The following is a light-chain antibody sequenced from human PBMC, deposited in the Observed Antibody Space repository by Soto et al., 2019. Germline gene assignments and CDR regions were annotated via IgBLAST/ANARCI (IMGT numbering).Light chain of an antibody. J-gene: IGKJ1*01. V-gene: IGKV3-20*01. CDR2: GTS. CDR3: QQYGISPGT. Sequence: EIVLTQSPGTLSLSPGERATLSCRASQSVSSSYLAWYQQRPGQAPRLLIHGTSNRATGIPDRFSGTGSGTDFTLTISRLEPEDVAVYYCQQYGISPGTFGQGTKVDIK. CDR1: QSVSSSY.